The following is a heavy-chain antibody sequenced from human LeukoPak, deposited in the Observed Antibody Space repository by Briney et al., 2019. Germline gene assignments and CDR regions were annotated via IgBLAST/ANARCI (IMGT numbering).Heavy chain of an antibody. Sequence: IXXYXXXWXXQPPGKGLEWIGYIYYSGSTNYNPSLKSRVTISVDTSKNQFSLKLSSVTAADTAAYYCARDLAAAGTIGYYYGMDVWGQGTTVTVSS. J-gene: IGHJ6*02. D-gene: IGHD6-13*01. CDR2: IYYSGST. CDR3: ARDLAAAGTIGYYYGMDV. CDR1: IXXYX. V-gene: IGHV4-59*01.